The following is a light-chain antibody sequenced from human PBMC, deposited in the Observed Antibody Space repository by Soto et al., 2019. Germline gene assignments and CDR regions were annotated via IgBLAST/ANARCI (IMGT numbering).Light chain of an antibody. V-gene: IGLV2-14*01. CDR1: SSDVGGYKY. J-gene: IGLJ1*01. CDR3: SSYTTTSTLV. Sequence: QSALTQPASVSGSPGQSITISCTGTSSDVGGYKYVSWYQQHPGKAPKLMIYEVNYRPSGVSNRFSGSESGSTASLTISGLQAEDEADYYCSSYTTTSTLVFGTGTKVTVL. CDR2: EVN.